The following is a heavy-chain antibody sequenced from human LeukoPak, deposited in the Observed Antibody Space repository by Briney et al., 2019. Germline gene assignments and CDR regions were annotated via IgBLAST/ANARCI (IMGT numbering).Heavy chain of an antibody. CDR2: IYPVDSKT. Sequence: KPGSSLKISCETSGYTFADYWIAWVRQMPGKGLEWMGIIYPVDSKTKYSPSFEGQVTLSVDKSTSTAYLMWRSLKASDTAIYYCARPSVSGSPLDAFDVWGQGTLVIVSS. V-gene: IGHV5-51*03. J-gene: IGHJ3*01. D-gene: IGHD1-26*01. CDR1: GYTFADYW. CDR3: ARPSVSGSPLDAFDV.